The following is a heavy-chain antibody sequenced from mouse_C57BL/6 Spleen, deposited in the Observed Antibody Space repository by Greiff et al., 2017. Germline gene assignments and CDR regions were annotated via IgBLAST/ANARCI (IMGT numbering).Heavy chain of an antibody. CDR3: ARSTHTTVVATDY. J-gene: IGHJ2*01. D-gene: IGHD1-1*01. Sequence: QVQLKQSGAELARPGASVKLSCKASGYTFTSYGISWVKQRTGQGLEWIGEIYPRSGNTYYNEKFKGKATLTADKSSSTAYMELRSLTSEDSAVYFCARSTHTTVVATDYWGQGTTLTVSS. V-gene: IGHV1-81*01. CDR2: IYPRSGNT. CDR1: GYTFTSYG.